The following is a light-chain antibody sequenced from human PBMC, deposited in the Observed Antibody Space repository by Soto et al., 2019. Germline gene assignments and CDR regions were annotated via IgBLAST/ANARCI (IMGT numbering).Light chain of an antibody. V-gene: IGLV7-43*01. CDR1: AGAVTSAYY. Sequence: QTVVTQEPSLTVSPGGTVTLTCASSAGAVTSAYYTNWLQQKPGQAPRALIYSTSEKHSWTPARFSGSLLGGKAALTLSAAQPEDEADYNCLLYYGGAQVLFGGGTKLTVL. J-gene: IGLJ2*01. CDR2: STS. CDR3: LLYYGGAQVL.